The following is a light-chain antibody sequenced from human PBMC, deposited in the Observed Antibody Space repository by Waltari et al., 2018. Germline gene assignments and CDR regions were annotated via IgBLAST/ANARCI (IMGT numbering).Light chain of an antibody. J-gene: IGLJ3*02. CDR1: SPNIAAASD. CDR3: QSYDSSLTGRPWV. Sequence: QSVLTQPPSVFGAPGQRVTIPCPGSSPNIAAASDVHWYQQLPGTAPKLLIYANRNRPSGVPDRFSGSKSGTSASLAITGLQPEDEADYYCQSYDSSLTGRPWVFGGGTKLTVL. CDR2: ANR. V-gene: IGLV1-40*01.